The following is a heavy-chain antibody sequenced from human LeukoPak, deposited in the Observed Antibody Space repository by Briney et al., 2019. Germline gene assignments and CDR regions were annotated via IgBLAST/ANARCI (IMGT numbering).Heavy chain of an antibody. CDR3: AKDSVEGYYDSLDVGGYFDY. CDR1: GFTFSSYG. J-gene: IGHJ4*02. V-gene: IGHV3-30*18. D-gene: IGHD3-22*01. Sequence: GGSLRLSCAASGFTFSSYGVHWVRQAPGKGLEWVAVISYDGSNKYYADSVKGRFTISRDNSKNTLYLQMNSLRAEDTAVYYCAKDSVEGYYDSLDVGGYFDYWGQGTLVTVSS. CDR2: ISYDGSNK.